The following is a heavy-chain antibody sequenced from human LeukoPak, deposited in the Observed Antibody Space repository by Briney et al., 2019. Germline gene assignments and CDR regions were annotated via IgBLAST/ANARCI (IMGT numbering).Heavy chain of an antibody. V-gene: IGHV5-51*01. J-gene: IGHJ4*02. D-gene: IGHD3-10*01. CDR3: ARQDGSGIYYFDY. Sequence: GESLKISCKGSGYSFTYYWIGWVRQMPGKGLEWMAIIYPGDSDSRYSPSLQGQVTISADKSLNTAYLQWSSLKASDTAKYYCARQDGSGIYYFDYWGQGTLVTVSS. CDR2: IYPGDSDS. CDR1: GYSFTYYW.